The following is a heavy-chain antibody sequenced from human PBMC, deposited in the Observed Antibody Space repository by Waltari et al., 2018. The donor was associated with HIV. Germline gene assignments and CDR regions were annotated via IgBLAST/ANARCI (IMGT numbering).Heavy chain of an antibody. CDR2: IWYDGSNK. V-gene: IGHV3-33*01. CDR3: ARDSITVSGTFDY. CDR1: GFTFSSYG. J-gene: IGHJ4*02. D-gene: IGHD6-19*01. Sequence: QVQLVESGGGVVQYGRSLRLSCVASGFTFSSYGIHWVRQAPGKGVEWVAVIWYDGSNKYYADSVKGRFSISRDNSKNTVYLQMNSLRAEDTAEYYCARDSITVSGTFDYWGQGTLVTVSS.